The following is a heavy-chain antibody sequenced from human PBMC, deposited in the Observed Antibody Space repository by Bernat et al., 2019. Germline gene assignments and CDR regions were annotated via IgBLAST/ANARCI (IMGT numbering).Heavy chain of an antibody. CDR1: GDSISSSTYY. J-gene: IGHJ3*02. Sequence: QLQLQESGPGLVKPSETLSLTCTVSGDSISSSTYYWGWIRQPPGKGLEWIGSVSISESTYYNPSLKSRVTISVDTSKNQFSLKLNSVTAADTAVFYCARQRSGSYYMDAFDIWGQGTMVTVSS. CDR3: ARQRSGSYYMDAFDI. D-gene: IGHD3-10*01. CDR2: VSISEST. V-gene: IGHV4-39*01.